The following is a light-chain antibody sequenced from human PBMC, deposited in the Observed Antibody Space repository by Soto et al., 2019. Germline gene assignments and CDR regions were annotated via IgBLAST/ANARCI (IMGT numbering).Light chain of an antibody. CDR3: SSFTSSSTQV. J-gene: IGLJ3*02. CDR2: EVN. CDR1: SSDVGGYNY. V-gene: IGLV2-14*01. Sequence: QSVLAQPASVSGSLGQSITISCTGTSSDVGGYNYVSWYQQHPSKAPKLMIYEVNNRPSGVSNRFSGSKSGNTASLTISGLQADDEADYYCSSFTSSSTQVLGGGTKVTVL.